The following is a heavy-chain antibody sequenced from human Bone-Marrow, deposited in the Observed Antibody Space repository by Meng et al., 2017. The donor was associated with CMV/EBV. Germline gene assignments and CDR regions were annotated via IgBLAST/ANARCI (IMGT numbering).Heavy chain of an antibody. D-gene: IGHD3-3*01. Sequence: GSLRLSCTVSGGSISSSSYYWGWIRQPPGKGLEWIGYIYYSGSTNYNPSLKSRVTISVDTSKNQFSLKLSSVTAADTAVYYCAREFGPGYDFWSGNNWFDPWGQGTLVTVSS. CDR1: GGSISSSSYY. CDR2: IYYSGST. J-gene: IGHJ5*02. CDR3: AREFGPGYDFWSGNNWFDP. V-gene: IGHV4-61*01.